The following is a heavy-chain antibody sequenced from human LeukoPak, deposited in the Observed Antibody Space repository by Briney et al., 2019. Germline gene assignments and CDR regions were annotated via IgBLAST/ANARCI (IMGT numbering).Heavy chain of an antibody. Sequence: GGSLRLSCVVSGFTFSSYWMTWVRQAPGKGLEWVANINQGGTKENYVDSVKGRFTISRDDAKNSLYLQVNSLRAEDTAVYYCANYPSNNNGYGDYWGQGTLVTVST. J-gene: IGHJ4*02. V-gene: IGHV3-7*02. CDR3: ANYPSNNNGYGDY. D-gene: IGHD3-22*01. CDR1: GFTFSSYW. CDR2: INQGGTKE.